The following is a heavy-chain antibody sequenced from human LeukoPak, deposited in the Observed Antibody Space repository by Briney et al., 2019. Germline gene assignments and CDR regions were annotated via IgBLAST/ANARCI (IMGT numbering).Heavy chain of an antibody. CDR1: GYTFTSYG. CDR3: ARGEVAAWRWLQPPYYYYMDV. J-gene: IGHJ6*03. V-gene: IGHV1-18*01. CDR2: VSAYNGNT. Sequence: GASVKVSCKASGYTFTSYGISWVRQAPGQGLEWMGWVSAYNGNTNYAQKLQGRGTMTTDTSTSTAYMELRSLRSDDTAVYYCARGEVAAWRWLQPPYYYYMDVWGKGTTVTVSS. D-gene: IGHD5-24*01.